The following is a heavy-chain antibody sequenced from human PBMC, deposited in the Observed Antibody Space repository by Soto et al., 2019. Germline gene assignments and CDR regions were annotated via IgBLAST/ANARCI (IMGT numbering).Heavy chain of an antibody. CDR1: GYNFGNYW. CDR2: IYSGDSDT. Sequence: EVQLVQSGAEVKKPGESLKISCKVSGYNFGNYWIGWVRQMPGKGLEWMGIIYSGDSDTRYSPSFEGHVTISADKSIDAAHLQWSSLKASDTAMYYCAMSLEPAALYFSGEFDYWGQGTLVTVSS. J-gene: IGHJ4*02. D-gene: IGHD2-2*01. CDR3: AMSLEPAALYFSGEFDY. V-gene: IGHV5-51*01.